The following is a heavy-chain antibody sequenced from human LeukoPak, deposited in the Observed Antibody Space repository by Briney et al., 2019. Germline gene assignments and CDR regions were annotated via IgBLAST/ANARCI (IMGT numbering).Heavy chain of an antibody. CDR2: ISSSSSYI. V-gene: IGHV3-21*01. Sequence: PGGSLRLSCAAFGFTFSSYSMNWVRQAPGKGLEWVSSISSSSSYIYYADSVKGRFTISRGNAKNSLYLQMNSLRAEDTAVYYCARDKGITGRADYWGQGTLVTVSS. CDR1: GFTFSSYS. D-gene: IGHD1-20*01. J-gene: IGHJ4*02. CDR3: ARDKGITGRADY.